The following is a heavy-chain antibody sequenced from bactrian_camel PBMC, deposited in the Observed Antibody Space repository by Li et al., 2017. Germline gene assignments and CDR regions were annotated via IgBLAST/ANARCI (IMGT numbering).Heavy chain of an antibody. J-gene: IGHJ4*01. CDR2: IASDGGT. CDR1: GYTGATYF. CDR3: ATDQRPGTCTFCTGGYCYSPRGYND. D-gene: IGHD3*01. Sequence: VQLVESGGGSVQAGGSLRLSCEVSGYTGATYFIGWFRQAPGKKREGVAGIASDGGTAYADSVKGRFTISIDNAKNTLYLQMNSLKPEDTAMYFCATDQRPGTCTFCTGGYCYSPRGYNDRGQGTQVTVS. V-gene: IGHV3S55*01.